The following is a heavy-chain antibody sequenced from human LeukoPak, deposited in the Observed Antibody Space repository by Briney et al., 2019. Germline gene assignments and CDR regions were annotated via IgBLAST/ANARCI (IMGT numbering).Heavy chain of an antibody. Sequence: GGSLRLSCAASGFTFDDYAMHWVRQAPGKGLEWVSGISWNSGSIGYADSVKGRFTISRDNAKNSLYLQMNSLRAEDTALYYCAKGYSSSGTDAFDIWGQGTMVTVSS. V-gene: IGHV3-9*01. D-gene: IGHD6-13*01. J-gene: IGHJ3*02. CDR3: AKGYSSSGTDAFDI. CDR1: GFTFDDYA. CDR2: ISWNSGSI.